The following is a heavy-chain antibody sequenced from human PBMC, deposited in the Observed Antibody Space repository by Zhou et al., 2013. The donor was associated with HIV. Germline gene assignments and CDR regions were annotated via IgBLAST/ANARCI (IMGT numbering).Heavy chain of an antibody. J-gene: IGHJ4*01. V-gene: IGHV1-8*01. CDR3: ARGFIAAAGTPPIHFDY. CDR2: MNPNSGNT. D-gene: IGHD6-13*01. Sequence: QIHLVQSGPEVKKPGASVKVSCKASGFTFSSYAISWVRQAPGQGLEWMGWMNPNSGNTGYARKFQGRLTMTTNTSISTAFMELRSLRSEDTAIYFCARGFIAAAGTPPIHFDYWGPERWSQSPQ. CDR1: GFTFSSYA.